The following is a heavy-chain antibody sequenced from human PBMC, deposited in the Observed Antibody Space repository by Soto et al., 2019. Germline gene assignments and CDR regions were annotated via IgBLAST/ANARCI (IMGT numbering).Heavy chain of an antibody. V-gene: IGHV1-58*01. CDR1: GFTFTSSA. J-gene: IGHJ3*02. CDR3: AAGKGSGYYFNAFDI. CDR2: IVVGSGNT. D-gene: IGHD3-22*01. Sequence: PSVKVSCKASGFTFTSSAVQWVRQARGQRLEWIGWIVVGSGNTNYAQKFQERVTITRDMSTSTAYMELSSPRSEDTAVYYCAAGKGSGYYFNAFDIWGQGTMVTVSS.